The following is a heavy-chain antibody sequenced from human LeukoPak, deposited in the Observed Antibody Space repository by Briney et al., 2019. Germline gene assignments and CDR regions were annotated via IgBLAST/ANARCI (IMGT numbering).Heavy chain of an antibody. D-gene: IGHD3-3*01. CDR1: GFTFSSYW. CDR2: IKQDGSEK. V-gene: IGHV3-7*01. CDR3: ARDGNYDFWSGFRKPRNGMDV. Sequence: GGSLRLSCAASGFTFSSYWMSWVRQAPGKGLEWVANIKQDGSEKYYVDSVKGRFTISRDNAKNSLYLQMNSLRAEDTAVYYCARDGNYDFWSGFRKPRNGMDVWGQGTTVTVSS. J-gene: IGHJ6*02.